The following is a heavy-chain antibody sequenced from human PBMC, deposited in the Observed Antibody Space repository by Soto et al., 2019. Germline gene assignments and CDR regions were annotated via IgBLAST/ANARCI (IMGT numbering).Heavy chain of an antibody. J-gene: IGHJ4*02. Sequence: GSLRLSCSASVFTFSRYGMHWCRQAPGKGLEWIGSIYYSGSTYYNPSLKSRVTISVDTSKNQFSLKLSSVTAADTAVYYCASGRAAIGWYWGQGTLVTVSS. CDR2: IYYSGST. V-gene: IGHV4-39*01. D-gene: IGHD2-2*01. CDR3: ASGRAAIGWY. CDR1: VFTFSRYG.